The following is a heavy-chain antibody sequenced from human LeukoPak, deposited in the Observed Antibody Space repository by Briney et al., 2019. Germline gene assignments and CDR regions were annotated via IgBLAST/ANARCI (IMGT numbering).Heavy chain of an antibody. V-gene: IGHV3-30*03. CDR1: GFTFTFYG. CDR2: ISDDGTKK. D-gene: IGHD6-13*01. J-gene: IGHJ4*02. Sequence: GRSLRLSCTDSGFTFTFYGMHWVRQAPGKGLEWLAVISDDGTKKSYADSVKGRFTISRDNAKNSLYLQMNSLRAEDTAVYYCARWTIAAAGSFDYWGQGTLVTVSS. CDR3: ARWTIAAAGSFDY.